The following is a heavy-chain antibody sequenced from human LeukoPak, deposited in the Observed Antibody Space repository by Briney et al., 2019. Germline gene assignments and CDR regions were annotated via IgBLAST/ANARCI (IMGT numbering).Heavy chain of an antibody. CDR3: ARFTQRDGSSYYYPHY. Sequence: PGGTLRLSCAASGVTFSDYYMSWIRQAPGKGLEWIAYITSTGSATYYADSVKGRFTISRDNAENSLYLQMNSLRAEDTAVYYCARFTQRDGSSYYYPHYWGQGTPVTVSS. J-gene: IGHJ4*02. V-gene: IGHV3-11*01. CDR1: GVTFSDYY. D-gene: IGHD3-22*01. CDR2: ITSTGSAT.